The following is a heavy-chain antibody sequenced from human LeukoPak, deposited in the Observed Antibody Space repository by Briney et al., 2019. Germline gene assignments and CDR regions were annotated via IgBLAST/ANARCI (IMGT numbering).Heavy chain of an antibody. J-gene: IGHJ4*02. Sequence: SQTLSLTCTVSGGSISSGGYYWSWIRRPPGKGLEWIGYIYHSGSTYYNPSLKSRVTISVDRSKNQFSLKLSSVTAADTAVYYCARDIGYCSSTSCYEGVFDYWGQGTLVTVSS. V-gene: IGHV4-30-2*01. D-gene: IGHD2-2*01. CDR2: IYHSGST. CDR3: ARDIGYCSSTSCYEGVFDY. CDR1: GGSISSGGYY.